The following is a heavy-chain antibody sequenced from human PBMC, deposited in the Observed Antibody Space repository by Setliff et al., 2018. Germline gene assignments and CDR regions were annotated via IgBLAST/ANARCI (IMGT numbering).Heavy chain of an antibody. V-gene: IGHV3-53*01. CDR1: GVTVSAYD. D-gene: IGHD6-13*01. CDR2: LSGDGNA. CDR3: ARCSSWHGHYPHFNY. J-gene: IGHJ4*02. Sequence: PGGSLRLSCAASGVTVSAYDMSWVRQAPGKGLEWISVLSGDGNAYYADSVKGRFTISGDNSKNTLYLQMNRLRAEDTAIYYCARCSSWHGHYPHFNYWGQGTLVTVSS.